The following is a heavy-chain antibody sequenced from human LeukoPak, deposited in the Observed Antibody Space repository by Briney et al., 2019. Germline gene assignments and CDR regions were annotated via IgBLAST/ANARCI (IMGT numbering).Heavy chain of an antibody. Sequence: PSETLSLTCTVSGGSISSYYWSWIRQPPGKGLGWIGYIYYSGSTNYNPSLKSRVTISVDTSKNQFSLKLSSVTAADTAVYYCAREEITMIGGDAFDIWGQGTMVTVSS. V-gene: IGHV4-59*01. D-gene: IGHD3-22*01. J-gene: IGHJ3*02. CDR3: AREEITMIGGDAFDI. CDR1: GGSISSYY. CDR2: IYYSGST.